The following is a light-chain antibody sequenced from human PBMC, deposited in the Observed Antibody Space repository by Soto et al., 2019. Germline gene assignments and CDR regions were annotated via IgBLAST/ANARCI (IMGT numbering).Light chain of an antibody. V-gene: IGKV1-5*01. J-gene: IGKJ2*01. CDR3: QQYNSYTYT. CDR2: DAP. CDR1: QSISSW. Sequence: DIQMTQSPSTLSASVGGRVTITCRASQSISSWVAWYQQKPGKAPKLLIYDAPSLESGVPSRFSGSGSGTEFTLTISSLQPDDFATYYCQQYNSYTYTFGQGTKLEI.